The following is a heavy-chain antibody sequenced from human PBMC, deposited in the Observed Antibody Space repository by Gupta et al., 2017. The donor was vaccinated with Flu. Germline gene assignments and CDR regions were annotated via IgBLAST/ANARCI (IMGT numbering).Heavy chain of an antibody. CDR3: AAEYTGSSNSN. V-gene: IGHV4-30-2*03. CDR1: SISTGAFT. CDR2: IPYGGPP. D-gene: IGHD6-6*01. Sequence: SISTGAFTGGCVGQSQGKGREWLGSIPYGGPPSYMPSLKSRAPLSIDRSKNQFSLTLTSVTAADTAVYYCAAEYTGSSNSNWGQGTRGTVAS. J-gene: IGHJ4*02.